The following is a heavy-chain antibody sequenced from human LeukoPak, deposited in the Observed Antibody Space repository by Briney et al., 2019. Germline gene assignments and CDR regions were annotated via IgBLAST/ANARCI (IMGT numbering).Heavy chain of an antibody. CDR3: ARVPRGEHYDYIWGSYRYAQHHADYFDY. CDR1: GYTFTSYG. CDR2: ISAYNGNT. D-gene: IGHD3-16*02. Sequence: ASVKVSCKASGYTFTSYGISWVRQAPGQGLEWMGWISAYNGNTNYAQKLQGRVTMTTDTSTSTAYMELRSLRSDDTAVYYCARVPRGEHYDYIWGSYRYAQHHADYFDYWGQGTLVTVSS. V-gene: IGHV1-18*04. J-gene: IGHJ4*02.